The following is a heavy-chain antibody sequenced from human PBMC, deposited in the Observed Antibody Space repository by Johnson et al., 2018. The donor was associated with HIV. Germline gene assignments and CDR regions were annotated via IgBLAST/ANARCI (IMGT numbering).Heavy chain of an antibody. CDR3: ARGLGSRSAFDI. CDR2: VSYDGSKK. V-gene: IGHV3-30*03. CDR1: GFTFSSYD. D-gene: IGHD2-2*01. Sequence: QVQLVESGGGLVKPGGSLRLSCAASGFTFSSYDMHWVRQAPGKGLEWVAIVSYDGSKKYYPDSVKGRFTISRDNSKNTLYLQMNSVRAEDTAVYYCARGLGSRSAFDIWGQGTMVTVSS. J-gene: IGHJ3*02.